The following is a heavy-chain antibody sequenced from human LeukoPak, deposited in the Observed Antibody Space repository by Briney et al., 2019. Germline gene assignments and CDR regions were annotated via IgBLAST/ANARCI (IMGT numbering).Heavy chain of an antibody. CDR2: IYHSGST. V-gene: IGHV4-30-2*01. CDR3: ARDKGEVGAANWFDP. CDR1: GGSISSGGYS. J-gene: IGHJ5*02. Sequence: SQTLSLTCTVSGGSISSGGYSWSWIRQPPGKGLEWIGYIYHSGSTYYNPSLKSRVTISVDRSKNQFSLKLSSVTAADTAVYYCARDKGEVGAANWFDPWGQGTLVTVSS. D-gene: IGHD1-26*01.